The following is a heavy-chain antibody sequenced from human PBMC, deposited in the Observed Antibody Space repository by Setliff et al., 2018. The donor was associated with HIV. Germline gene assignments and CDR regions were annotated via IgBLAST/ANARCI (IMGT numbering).Heavy chain of an antibody. D-gene: IGHD6-13*01. CDR1: GFTFGNYW. Sequence: GGSLRLSCAASGFTFGNYWMHWVRQAPGKGLEWVARINNDGSTSEHANAVKGRLTISRDNDRNTLYLEMNSLRVEDTALYYCVRVAGFSSSWFAYWGQGTLVTVS. CDR3: VRVAGFSSSWFAY. V-gene: IGHV3-74*03. CDR2: INNDGSTS. J-gene: IGHJ4*02.